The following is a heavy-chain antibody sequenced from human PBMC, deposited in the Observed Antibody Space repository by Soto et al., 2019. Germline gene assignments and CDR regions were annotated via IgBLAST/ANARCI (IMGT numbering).Heavy chain of an antibody. Sequence: GGSLRLSCAASGFTFSGSAMHWVRQASGKGLEWVGRIRSKANSYATAYAASVKGRFTISRDDSKNTAYLQMNSLKTEDTAVYYCTRLPYDFWSTRSRGYYYGMDVWGQGTTVTVSS. CDR2: IRSKANSYAT. CDR3: TRLPYDFWSTRSRGYYYGMDV. D-gene: IGHD3-3*01. J-gene: IGHJ6*02. CDR1: GFTFSGSA. V-gene: IGHV3-73*01.